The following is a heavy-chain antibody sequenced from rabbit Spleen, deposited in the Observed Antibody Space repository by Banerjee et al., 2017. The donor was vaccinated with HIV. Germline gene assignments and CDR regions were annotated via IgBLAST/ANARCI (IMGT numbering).Heavy chain of an antibody. CDR1: GFSFSNKAV. Sequence: QEQLVESGGGLVKPEGSLKLSCTASGFSFSNKAVMCWVRQTPGKGLEWIACIYASGGSTWYASWAKGRFTISRSTSLNTVDLKMTSLTAADTATYFSARSLGDVRGSGLDLWGQGTLVTVS. CDR3: ARSLGDVRGSGLDL. D-gene: IGHD2-1*01. V-gene: IGHV1S43*01. CDR2: IYASGGST. J-gene: IGHJ3*01.